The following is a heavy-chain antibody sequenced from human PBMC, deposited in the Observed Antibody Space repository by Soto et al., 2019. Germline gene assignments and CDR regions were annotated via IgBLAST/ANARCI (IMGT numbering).Heavy chain of an antibody. J-gene: IGHJ5*02. CDR2: INHSGST. CDR1: GGSFSGYY. Sequence: SETLSLTCAVYGGSFSGYYWSWIRQPPGKGLEWIGEINHSGSTNYNPSLKSRVTISVDTSKNQFSLKLSSVTAADTAVYYCARVRQLERRIRFDPWGQGTMGTVSS. V-gene: IGHV4-34*01. D-gene: IGHD1-1*01. CDR3: ARVRQLERRIRFDP.